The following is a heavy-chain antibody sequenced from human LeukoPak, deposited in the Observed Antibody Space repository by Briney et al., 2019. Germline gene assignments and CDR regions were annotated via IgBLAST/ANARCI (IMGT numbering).Heavy chain of an antibody. V-gene: IGHV3-23*01. CDR2: ISGSGSST. D-gene: IGHD5-18*01. Sequence: GGSLRLSCAASGFTFSDYYMSWIRRAPGKGLEWVSAISGSGSSTYYADSVKGRFTISRDNSKNMLYLQINSLSVEDTAIYYCARGGKLEPTAMASWGQGSLVVVSS. CDR1: GFTFSDYY. CDR3: ARGGKLEPTAMAS. J-gene: IGHJ5*02.